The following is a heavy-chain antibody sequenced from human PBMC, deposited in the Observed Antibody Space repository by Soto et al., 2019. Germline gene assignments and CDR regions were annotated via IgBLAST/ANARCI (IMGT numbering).Heavy chain of an antibody. V-gene: IGHV1-69*12. CDR2: IIPIFGTA. Sequence: QVQLVQSGAEVKKPGSSVKVSCKASGGTFSSYAISWVRQAPGQGLEWMGGIIPIFGTANYAQKFQGRVTITADESTSTAYMDLSSLRSEDTAVYYCARDRMITFGGVIVRPLDDWGQGTLVTVSS. J-gene: IGHJ4*02. CDR1: GGTFSSYA. D-gene: IGHD3-16*02. CDR3: ARDRMITFGGVIVRPLDD.